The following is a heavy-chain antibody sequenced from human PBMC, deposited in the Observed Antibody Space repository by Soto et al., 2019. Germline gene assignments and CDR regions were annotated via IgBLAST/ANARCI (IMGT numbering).Heavy chain of an antibody. D-gene: IGHD3-3*01. J-gene: IGHJ5*02. V-gene: IGHV5-51*01. CDR2: IYPGDSDT. Sequence: GESLKISCKGSGYSFTSYWIGWVRQMPGKGLEWMGIIYPGDSDTRYSPSFQVQVTISADKSISTAYLQWSSLKASDTAMYYCARRITIFGDQNWFDPWGQGTLVTVSS. CDR1: GYSFTSYW. CDR3: ARRITIFGDQNWFDP.